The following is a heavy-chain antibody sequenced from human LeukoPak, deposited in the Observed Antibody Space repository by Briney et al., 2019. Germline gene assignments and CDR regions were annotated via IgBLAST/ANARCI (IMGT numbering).Heavy chain of an antibody. J-gene: IGHJ4*02. D-gene: IGHD6-19*01. Sequence: SETLSLTCTVSGGSISSYYWSWLRQPPGKGLEWVGYIYYSGSTNYNPSLTSRVTISVDTSKNQFSLKLSSVTAADTAVYYCARSRIAVAGPNFDYWGQGTLVTVSS. CDR2: IYYSGST. V-gene: IGHV4-59*01. CDR3: ARSRIAVAGPNFDY. CDR1: GGSISSYY.